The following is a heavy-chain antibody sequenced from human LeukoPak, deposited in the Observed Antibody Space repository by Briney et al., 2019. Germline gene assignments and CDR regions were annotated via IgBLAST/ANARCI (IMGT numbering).Heavy chain of an antibody. J-gene: IGHJ6*02. Sequence: ASVKVSCKASGYTFTSYGISWVRQAPGQGLEWMGWISAYNGNTNYAQKLQGRVTMTTDTSTSTAYMELRSLRSDATAVYYCARAIVVVPAAAGMDVWGQGTTVTVSS. CDR3: ARAIVVVPAAAGMDV. V-gene: IGHV1-18*01. CDR2: ISAYNGNT. CDR1: GYTFTSYG. D-gene: IGHD2-2*01.